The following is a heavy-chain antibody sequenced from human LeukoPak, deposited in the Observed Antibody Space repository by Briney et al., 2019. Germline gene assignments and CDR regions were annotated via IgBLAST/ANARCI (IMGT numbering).Heavy chain of an antibody. D-gene: IGHD5-12*01. CDR1: GFSLSSYA. CDR2: ISGSGGST. V-gene: IGHV3-23*01. J-gene: IGHJ4*02. CDR3: ARVRVATLDF. Sequence: GGSLRLSCATSGFSLSSYAMSWVRQAPGKGLEWVSGISGSGGSTDNVDSVKGRFTTSRDNAKNTLYLQMNSLRAEDTAVYYCARVRVATLDFWGQGILVTVSS.